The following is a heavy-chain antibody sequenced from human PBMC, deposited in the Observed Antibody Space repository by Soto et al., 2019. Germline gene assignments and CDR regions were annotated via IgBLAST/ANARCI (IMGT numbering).Heavy chain of an antibody. J-gene: IGHJ5*02. CDR2: MYYSGST. Sequence: SETLSLTCTVSGDSISSSYWSWIRQPPGKGLEWIGYMYYSGSTSYNPSLNSRVTLSVDASKNQFFLKLSFVTAADTAVYYCARHRALNWFDPWGQGTLVTVSS. CDR1: GDSISSSY. CDR3: ARHRALNWFDP. V-gene: IGHV4-59*08.